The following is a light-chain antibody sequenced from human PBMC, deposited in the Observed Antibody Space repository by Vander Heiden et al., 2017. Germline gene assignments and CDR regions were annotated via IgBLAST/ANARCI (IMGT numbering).Light chain of an antibody. CDR2: EAS. CDR3: QQYYNFWT. V-gene: IGKV1-5*01. Sequence: TQMTQSPSTLSASVGDRVTITCRASDNINIWLAWYHQKPGKAPNLLIYEASILENGVPSRFSGSGSGTEFTLTISSLQPDDSGTYYCQQYYNFWTFGQGTKVEIK. J-gene: IGKJ1*01. CDR1: DNINIW.